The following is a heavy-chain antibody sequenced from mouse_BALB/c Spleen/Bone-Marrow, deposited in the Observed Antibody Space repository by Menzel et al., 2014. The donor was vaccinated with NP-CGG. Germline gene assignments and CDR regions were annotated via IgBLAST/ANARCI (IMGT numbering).Heavy chain of an antibody. J-gene: IGHJ4*01. D-gene: IGHD2-10*01. V-gene: IGHV1-14*01. CDR3: ARPYYGNYDAMDY. Sequence: EVQLQQSGPELVKPGASVKMSCKTSGFTFTSCVMHWVKQTPGQGLEWIGFINPYNDGTKYNEKFKGKATLTSDKSSSTAYMELSSLTSEDSAVYYCARPYYGNYDAMDYWGQGTSVTVSS. CDR1: GFTFTSCV. CDR2: INPYNDGT.